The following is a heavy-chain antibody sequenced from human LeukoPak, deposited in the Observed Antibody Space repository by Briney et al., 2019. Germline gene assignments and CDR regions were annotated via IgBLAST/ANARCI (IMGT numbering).Heavy chain of an antibody. CDR3: AREGLIPSNPRRRVYYYYYMDV. CDR2: IFYSGTT. Sequence: SETLSLTCTVSGGSISSYYWSWIRQPPGKGLEWIGFIFYSGTTNYNPSLKSRVTISVDTSKNQFSLQLNSVTPEDTAVYYCAREGLIPSNPRRRVYYYYYMDVWGKGTTVTVSS. D-gene: IGHD2-21*01. CDR1: GGSISSYY. J-gene: IGHJ6*03. V-gene: IGHV4-59*12.